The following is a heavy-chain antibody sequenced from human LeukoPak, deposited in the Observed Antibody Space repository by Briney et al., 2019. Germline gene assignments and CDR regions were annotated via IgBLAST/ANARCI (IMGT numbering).Heavy chain of an antibody. CDR2: IKQDGSEE. CDR1: GFTFSSYW. Sequence: TGGSLRLSCAASGFTFSSYWMSWVRQAPGKGLECVANIKQDGSEEYYVDSVKGRFTISRDNAKNSLFLHMNSLRAEDTAVYYCARGRVNYGGDFDYWGRGTLVTVAS. D-gene: IGHD4-23*01. J-gene: IGHJ4*02. V-gene: IGHV3-7*01. CDR3: ARGRVNYGGDFDY.